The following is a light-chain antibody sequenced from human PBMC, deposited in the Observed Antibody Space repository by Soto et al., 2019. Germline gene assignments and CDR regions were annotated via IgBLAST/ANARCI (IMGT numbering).Light chain of an antibody. CDR2: DVS. Sequence: QSVLTQPASVSGSPGQSITISCTGTSSDVGGYNFVSWYQQHPGKAPKLMIYDVSNRPSGVSNRFSGSKSGNTASLTISGLQAEVEADYYGSSCASSSSLNVCGSETKVAVL. J-gene: IGLJ1*01. CDR3: SSCASSSSLNV. CDR1: SSDVGGYNF. V-gene: IGLV2-14*03.